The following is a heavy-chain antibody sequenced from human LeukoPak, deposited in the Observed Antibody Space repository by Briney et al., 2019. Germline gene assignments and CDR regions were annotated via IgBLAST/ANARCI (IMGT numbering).Heavy chain of an antibody. CDR1: GYTFTAYY. V-gene: IGHV1-2*02. Sequence: ASVKVSCKASGYTFTAYYIHWVRQAPGQGLEWMGWIKPNSGGTKYAQNFQGRVTLTKDMSTSTDYMELSSLRSEDTAVYYCARDNSLQDMAWWFDPWGQGTLVIVSS. D-gene: IGHD5-24*01. CDR3: ARDNSLQDMAWWFDP. CDR2: IKPNSGGT. J-gene: IGHJ5*02.